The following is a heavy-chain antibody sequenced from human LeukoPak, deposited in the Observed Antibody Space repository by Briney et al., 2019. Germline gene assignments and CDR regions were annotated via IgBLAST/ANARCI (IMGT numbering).Heavy chain of an antibody. V-gene: IGHV4-59*01. CDR2: VHYTGNT. Sequence: PSETLSLTCTVSDGSISNYYWSCIRQPPGKGLEWIGYVHYTGNTNYNPSLKSRLTISVDTSKNQFSLKLSSVTAADTAVYYCARESRREGYRFDYWGQGTLVTVSS. J-gene: IGHJ4*02. CDR3: ARESRREGYRFDY. D-gene: IGHD5-24*01. CDR1: DGSISNYY.